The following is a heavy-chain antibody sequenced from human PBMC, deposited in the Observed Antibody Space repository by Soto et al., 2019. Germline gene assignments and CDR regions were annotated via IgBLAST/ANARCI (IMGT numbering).Heavy chain of an antibody. Sequence: SETLSLTCTVSGGSISSSSYYWGWIRQPPGKGLEWIGSIYYSGSTYYNPSLKSRVTISVDTSKNQFSLKLSSVTAADTAVYYCARHGFGESKSDYWGQGTLVTVSS. CDR3: ARHGFGESKSDY. V-gene: IGHV4-39*01. J-gene: IGHJ4*02. CDR1: GGSISSSSYY. CDR2: IYYSGST. D-gene: IGHD3-10*01.